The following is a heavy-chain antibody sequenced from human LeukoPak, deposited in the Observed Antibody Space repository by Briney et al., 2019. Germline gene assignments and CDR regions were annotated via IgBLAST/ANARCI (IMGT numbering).Heavy chain of an antibody. CDR3: ARRGYYDILTGYSDY. CDR2: ISSSGSTI. J-gene: IGHJ4*02. D-gene: IGHD3-9*01. Sequence: GGSLRLSCAASGFTFSSYEMNWVRQAPGKGLEWVSYISSSGSTIYYADSVKGRFTISRDNAKNSLYLQMNSLRAEDTAVYYCARRGYYDILTGYSDYWGQGTLVTVSS. V-gene: IGHV3-48*03. CDR1: GFTFSSYE.